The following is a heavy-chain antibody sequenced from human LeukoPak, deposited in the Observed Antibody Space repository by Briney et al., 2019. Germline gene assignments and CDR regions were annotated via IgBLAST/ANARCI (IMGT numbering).Heavy chain of an antibody. CDR3: ARDDSSGSYTFFWY. CDR1: GGSFSGYY. V-gene: IGHV4-34*01. D-gene: IGHD3-22*01. CDR2: INHSGST. Sequence: SETLSLTCAVYGGSFSGYYWSWIRQPPGKGLEWIGEINHSGSTNYNPSLKSRVTISVDTSKNQFSLKLSSVTAADTAVYYCARDDSSGSYTFFWYWGQGTLVTVSS. J-gene: IGHJ4*02.